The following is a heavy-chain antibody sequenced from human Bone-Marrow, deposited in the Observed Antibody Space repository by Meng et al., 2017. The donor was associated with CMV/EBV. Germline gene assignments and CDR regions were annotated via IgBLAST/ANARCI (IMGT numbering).Heavy chain of an antibody. CDR1: GFTFSNYY. CDR2: ISSSGSTI. J-gene: IGHJ6*02. Sequence: GGSLRLSCAASGFTFSNYYMSWIRQAPGKGLEWVSYISSSGSTIYYADSVKGRFTISRDNSKNTLYLQMNSLRAEDTAVYYCARDHSRKGGYYLYGMDVWGQGTTVTVSS. D-gene: IGHD3-22*01. CDR3: ARDHSRKGGYYLYGMDV. V-gene: IGHV3-11*04.